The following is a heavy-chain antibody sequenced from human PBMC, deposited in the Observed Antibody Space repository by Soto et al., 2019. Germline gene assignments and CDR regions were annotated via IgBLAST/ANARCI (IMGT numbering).Heavy chain of an antibody. CDR1: GYTSTSYW. V-gene: IGHV5-51*03. Sequence: EVQLVQSGAEVKKPGESLKISCKGSGYTSTSYWIGWVRQMPWKGLEWMGIIYPGDSDTRYSPSFQGQVTISADKSSSTAYLPWSSLKASDTAMYYCARRHGGSTDRWFDPWGQGPLVNVSS. CDR3: ARRHGGSTDRWFDP. CDR2: IYPGDSDT. D-gene: IGHD3-16*01. J-gene: IGHJ5*02.